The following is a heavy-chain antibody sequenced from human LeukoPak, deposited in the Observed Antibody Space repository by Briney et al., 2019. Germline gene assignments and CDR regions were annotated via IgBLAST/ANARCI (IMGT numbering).Heavy chain of an antibody. CDR1: GYTFTSYA. V-gene: IGHV1-3*01. CDR2: INAGNGNT. D-gene: IGHD4-23*01. CDR3: ARDPLSTVVTLYDY. J-gene: IGHJ4*02. Sequence: GASVKVSCKASGYTFTSYAMHWVRQAPGQRLEWMGWINAGNGNTKYSQKFQGRVTITRDTSASTAYIELSSLRSEDTAVYYCARDPLSTVVTLYDYWGQGTLVTVSS.